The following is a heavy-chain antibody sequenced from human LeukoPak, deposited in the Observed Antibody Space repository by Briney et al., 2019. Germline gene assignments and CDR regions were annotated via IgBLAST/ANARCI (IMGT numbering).Heavy chain of an antibody. CDR3: ARVGSTRYEDY. J-gene: IGHJ4*02. Sequence: GGSLRLSCAASGFTFSRYSMNWVRQAPGKGLEWVSSISTSGSYINYADSVKGRFIISRDNVKNSLYLQMNSLRAEDTAVYYCARVGSTRYEDYWGQGTLVTVSS. CDR2: ISTSGSYI. V-gene: IGHV3-21*01. D-gene: IGHD1-26*01. CDR1: GFTFSRYS.